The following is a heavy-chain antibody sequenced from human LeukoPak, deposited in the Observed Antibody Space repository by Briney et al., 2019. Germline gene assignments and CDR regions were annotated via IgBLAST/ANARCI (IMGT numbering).Heavy chain of an antibody. CDR3: ARHLSGVTGYTYGRGIDY. Sequence: GGSLRLSCAASGFTFSSYWMSWVRQAPGKGLEWVANIKKDGSEKYYVDSVKGRFTISRDNAKTSLYLQMNSLRVEDTSVYYCARHLSGVTGYTYGRGIDYWGQGTLVTVSS. CDR1: GFTFSSYW. CDR2: IKKDGSEK. V-gene: IGHV3-7*01. J-gene: IGHJ4*02. D-gene: IGHD5-18*01.